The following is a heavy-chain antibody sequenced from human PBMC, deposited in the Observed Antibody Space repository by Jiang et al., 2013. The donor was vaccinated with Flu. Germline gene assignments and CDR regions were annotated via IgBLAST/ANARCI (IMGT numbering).Heavy chain of an antibody. Sequence: LVESGGGVVQPGGSLRLSCAASGFTFSYYPMYWVRQAPGKGLQWVASIRFDGSDKYYAESVKGRFTISRDNSRNTLFLQMNNLRPEDTSVYFCATLRGSSYDTYLADYWGEGTLVTVSS. D-gene: IGHD3-9*01. CDR1: GFTFSYYP. CDR2: IRFDGSDK. CDR3: ATLRGSSYDTYLADY. V-gene: IGHV3-30*02. J-gene: IGHJ4*02.